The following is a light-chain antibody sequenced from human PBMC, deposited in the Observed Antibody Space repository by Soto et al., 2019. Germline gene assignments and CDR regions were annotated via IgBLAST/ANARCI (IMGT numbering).Light chain of an antibody. Sequence: EIVLTQSPGTLSLSPGDRATFSCRASQSVGNIYLAWYQQKPGQAPRLLIHVTSSRATGIPDRFSGTGSGTDFTLTISRLEAEDFAMYYCQQYGSSSQVSFGQGTRL. CDR3: QQYGSSSQVS. J-gene: IGKJ5*01. CDR1: QSVGNIY. CDR2: VTS. V-gene: IGKV3-20*01.